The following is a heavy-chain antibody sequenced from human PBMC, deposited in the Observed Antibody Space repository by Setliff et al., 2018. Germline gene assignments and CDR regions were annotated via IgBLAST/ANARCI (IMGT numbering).Heavy chain of an antibody. CDR2: IHHSGET. CDR1: GGSISNFY. Sequence: KPSETLSLTCSVSGGSISNFYWSWIRQHPGKGLEWIGYIHHSGETFYNPSLRSRVIISVDTSKNQFSLKVTSLIAADTAVYYCARARDGIDFDYFDYWGRGTPVTVPS. CDR3: ARARDGIDFDYFDY. J-gene: IGHJ4*02. V-gene: IGHV4-59*06.